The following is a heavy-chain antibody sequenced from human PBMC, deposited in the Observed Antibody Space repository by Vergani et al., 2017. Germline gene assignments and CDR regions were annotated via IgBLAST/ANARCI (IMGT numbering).Heavy chain of an antibody. CDR3: ARGXWDCTHIRCSPPSY. CDR1: GFSFSSYS. D-gene: IGHD2-8*01. J-gene: IGHJ4*02. CDR2: ISGSSSYV. V-gene: IGHV3-21*01. Sequence: EVQLLESGGGLVQPGGSLRLSCAASGFSFSSYSMNWVRQAPGKGLEWVASISGSSSYVFYRDSVEGRFTITRDNAKKSVYLQMNSLRAEDTAMYFCARGXWDCTHIRCSPPSYWGQGTQVTVSS.